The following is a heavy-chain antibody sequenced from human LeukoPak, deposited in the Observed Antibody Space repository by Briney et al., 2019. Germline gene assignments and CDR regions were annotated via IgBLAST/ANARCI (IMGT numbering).Heavy chain of an antibody. D-gene: IGHD3-10*01. Sequence: PGRSLRLSCAASTFTFSSYGMHWVRQAPGKGLEWVAIIWYDGSNRYYADSVKGRFTISRDNSKDTLYLQINSLRAEDTAVYYCARDRGSGSYEAYYFDYWGQGTLVTVSS. CDR2: IWYDGSNR. CDR1: TFTFSSYG. J-gene: IGHJ4*02. CDR3: ARDRGSGSYEAYYFDY. V-gene: IGHV3-33*01.